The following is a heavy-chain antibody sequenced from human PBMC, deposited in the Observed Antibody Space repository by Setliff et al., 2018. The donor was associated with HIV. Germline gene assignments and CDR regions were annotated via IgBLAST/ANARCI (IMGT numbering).Heavy chain of an antibody. D-gene: IGHD3-3*01. CDR1: GGSFTSRSYY. V-gene: IGHV4-39*01. Sequence: KPSETLSLTCTVSGGSFTSRSYYWGWIRQPPGKGLEWIGSIFYSGITYYNPSLKSRVTISVDTSKNQFSLNLTSVTAADTAVYYCARSKTFYDFWGGYYTHGAFKTWGLGTMVTVSS. J-gene: IGHJ3*02. CDR3: ARSKTFYDFWGGYYTHGAFKT. CDR2: IFYSGIT.